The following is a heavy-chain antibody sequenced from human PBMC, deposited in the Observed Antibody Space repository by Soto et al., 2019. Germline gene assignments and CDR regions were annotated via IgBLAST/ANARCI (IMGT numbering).Heavy chain of an antibody. J-gene: IGHJ4*02. V-gene: IGHV3-23*01. CDR1: GFTFSTYA. CDR3: ARYDYHYFDY. D-gene: IGHD1-1*01. Sequence: GSLRLSCAASGFTFSTYAMGWVRQAPGEGLEWVSTIGGGGTGRNTYYADSVKGRFTISRDNSKNTLDLQMNTLRAEDTAVYYCARYDYHYFDYWGQGTLVTVSS. CDR2: IGGGGTGRNT.